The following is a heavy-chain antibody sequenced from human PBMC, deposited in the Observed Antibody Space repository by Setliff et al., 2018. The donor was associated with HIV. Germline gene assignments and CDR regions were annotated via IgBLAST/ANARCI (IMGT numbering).Heavy chain of an antibody. V-gene: IGHV4-59*01. CDR3: VRYLFCGGDCYSGFDY. CDR2: IYYSGST. J-gene: IGHJ4*02. Sequence: PSETLSLTCTVSGDSIRGYYWSWIRQPPGKGLEWIGYIYYSGSTNYNPSLKSRVTISLDTSKNQFSLRLTSVTAADTAVYYCVRYLFCGGDCYSGFDYWGQGTLVTVSS. CDR1: GDSIRGYY. D-gene: IGHD2-21*02.